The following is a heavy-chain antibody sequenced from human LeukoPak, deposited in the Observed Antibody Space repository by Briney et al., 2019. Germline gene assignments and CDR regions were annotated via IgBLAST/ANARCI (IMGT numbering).Heavy chain of an antibody. V-gene: IGHV5-51*01. Sequence: GESLKISCKGSGYSFTSYWIGWVRQMPGKGLEWMGIIYPGDSDTRYSPSFQGQVTISADKSISTAYLQWGSLKASDTAMYYCARRLYCSSTSCYTGIDYWGQGTLVTVSS. CDR2: IYPGDSDT. J-gene: IGHJ4*02. CDR1: GYSFTSYW. CDR3: ARRLYCSSTSCYTGIDY. D-gene: IGHD2-2*02.